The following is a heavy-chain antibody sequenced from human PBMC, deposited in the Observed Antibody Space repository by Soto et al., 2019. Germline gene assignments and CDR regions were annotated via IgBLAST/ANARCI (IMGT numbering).Heavy chain of an antibody. D-gene: IGHD3-9*01. CDR1: GFTFTKYA. Sequence: EVQLLESGGGLIQPGGSLRLSCAASGFTFTKYAISWVRQAPGKGLEWVSVISGSGGRTYYADSVKGRFTISRDNSKNTLYLLMHSPRAADTAVYYCAKADYDILIGFYPTFDYWGKGTLVTVSS. CDR2: ISGSGGRT. V-gene: IGHV3-23*01. CDR3: AKADYDILIGFYPTFDY. J-gene: IGHJ4*02.